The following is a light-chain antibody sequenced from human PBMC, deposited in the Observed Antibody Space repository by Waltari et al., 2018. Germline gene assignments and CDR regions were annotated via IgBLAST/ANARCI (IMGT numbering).Light chain of an antibody. CDR2: GAS. Sequence: EIVMTQSPASLSLSPGERVTLSCRASQSVTTNLAWYQQKPGQAPRLLIYGASTRAAGIPARFSGSGSGTEFTLTISGLQSEDFAFYYCQQYNDWPPWTFGQGTKVEIK. J-gene: IGKJ1*01. V-gene: IGKV3-15*01. CDR1: QSVTTN. CDR3: QQYNDWPPWT.